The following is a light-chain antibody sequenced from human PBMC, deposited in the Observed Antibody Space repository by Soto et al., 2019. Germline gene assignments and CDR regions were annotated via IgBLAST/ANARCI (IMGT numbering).Light chain of an antibody. CDR3: QQYHSYSGT. CDR1: QSISDW. CDR2: KAS. J-gene: IGKJ1*01. V-gene: IGKV1-5*03. Sequence: DIQMTQSPSTLTASVGDRVTITCRASQSISDWLAWYQQKPGKPPNLLIYKASDLESGVPSRFSGSGSGTEFTLTINSLHPDDFATYYCQQYHSYSGTFGQGTKVEIK.